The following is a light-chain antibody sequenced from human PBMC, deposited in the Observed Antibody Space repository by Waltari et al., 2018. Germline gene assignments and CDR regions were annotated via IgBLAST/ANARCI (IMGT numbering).Light chain of an antibody. V-gene: IGKV3-20*01. CDR2: ETS. CDR3: HQYGNSAPFT. CDR1: QTLSSTY. J-gene: IGKJ3*01. Sequence: EIVLTQSPGTLSLSPGERATLSCRASQTLSSTYFAWDQQKPGQAPRLLIYETSTRATGIPDRFSGSGSGTDFTLTISRLEPEDLAVYYCHQYGNSAPFTFGPGTKVDIK.